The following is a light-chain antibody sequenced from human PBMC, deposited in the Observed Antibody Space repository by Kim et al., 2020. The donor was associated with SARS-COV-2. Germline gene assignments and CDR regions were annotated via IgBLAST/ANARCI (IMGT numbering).Light chain of an antibody. V-gene: IGKV3-15*01. Sequence: SAGESATLSCRASQSVSSNLAWYQQKPGQAPRLLIYGASTRATGIPARFSGSGSGTEFTLTISSLQSEDFAVYYCQQYNNWPPITFGQGTRLEIK. J-gene: IGKJ5*01. CDR2: GAS. CDR3: QQYNNWPPIT. CDR1: QSVSSN.